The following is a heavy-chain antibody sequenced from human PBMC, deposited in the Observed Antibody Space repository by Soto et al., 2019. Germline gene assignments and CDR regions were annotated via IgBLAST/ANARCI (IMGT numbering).Heavy chain of an antibody. V-gene: IGHV4-59*08. J-gene: IGHJ6*02. CDR2: VYSTGGT. CDR1: SGPTSSHN. D-gene: IGHD1-1*01. Sequence: QVQLQQSGPGLVKPSATLSLTCSVSSGPTSSHNWGWIRQPPGRGLEWIGYVYSTGGTSYNPSLNSRVTISADTSTNHTSLTLTSGTAADTAVYYCVRQGIGNLHGLVDVWGQGTTVRVSS. CDR3: VRQGIGNLHGLVDV.